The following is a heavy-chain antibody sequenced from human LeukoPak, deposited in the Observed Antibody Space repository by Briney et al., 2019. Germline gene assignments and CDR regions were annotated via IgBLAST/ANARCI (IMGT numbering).Heavy chain of an antibody. CDR2: ISSSSSYI. D-gene: IGHD3-22*01. J-gene: IGHJ5*02. CDR3: ARDGRSHYYDSSGYYS. V-gene: IGHV3-21*01. CDR1: GFTFSSYS. Sequence: GGSLRLSCAASGFTFSSYSMNWVRQAPGKELEWVSSISSSSSYIYYAASVKGRFTISRDNAKNSLYLQVNSLRAEDTAVYYCARDGRSHYYDSSGYYSLGQGTLVTVSS.